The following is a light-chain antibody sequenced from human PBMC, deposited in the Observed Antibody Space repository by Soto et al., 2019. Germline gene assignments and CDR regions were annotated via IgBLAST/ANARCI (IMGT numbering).Light chain of an antibody. Sequence: EIVLTQSPGTLSLSPGERATLSCRASQSVSSSYLAWYQQKPGQAPRLLIYGASSRATGIPDRFSGSGSGTDFTLTISRLEPEDFAVHYCQQYGSSPPTFGQGTKV. CDR1: QSVSSSY. CDR2: GAS. V-gene: IGKV3-20*01. J-gene: IGKJ1*01. CDR3: QQYGSSPPT.